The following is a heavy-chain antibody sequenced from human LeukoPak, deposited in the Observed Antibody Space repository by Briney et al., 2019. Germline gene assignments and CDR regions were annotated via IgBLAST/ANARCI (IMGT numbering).Heavy chain of an antibody. D-gene: IGHD5-24*01. CDR3: AKEVVEKYAFDI. V-gene: IGHV3-30*02. Sequence: GGSLRLSCAASGFTFSSYGMHWVRQAPGKGLEWVAFIRYDGSNKYYADSVKGRFTISRDNPKNTLYLQMNSLRAEDTAVYYCAKEVVEKYAFDIWGQGTMVTVSS. CDR1: GFTFSSYG. CDR2: IRYDGSNK. J-gene: IGHJ3*02.